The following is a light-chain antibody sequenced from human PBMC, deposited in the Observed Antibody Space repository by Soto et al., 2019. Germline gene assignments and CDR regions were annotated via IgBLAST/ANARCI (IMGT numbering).Light chain of an antibody. V-gene: IGKV2-30*02. CDR1: RSHVPSDRNIY. J-gene: IGKJ2*01. CDR3: LQATHRPHT. CDR2: QVS. Sequence: DVVLTQSPLSLYVTLGQAASISCGYSRSHVPSDRNIYLIWFQQRPGQSPRRLIYQVSNRDSRVPDSFSGSGSVTDFTLKISRVEAEDVGVYYCLQATHRPHTFGQGTKVDI.